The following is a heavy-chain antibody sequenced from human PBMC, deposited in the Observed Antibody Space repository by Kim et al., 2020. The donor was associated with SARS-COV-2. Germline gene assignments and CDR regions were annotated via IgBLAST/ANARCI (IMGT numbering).Heavy chain of an antibody. V-gene: IGHV4-34*01. CDR1: GGSFSGYY. J-gene: IGHJ4*02. CDR2: INHSGST. CDR3: ARGDRYFDY. Sequence: SETLSLTCVVYGGSFSGYYWSWIRQSPGKGLEWIGEINHSGSTNYNPSLKSRVTISVDTSKNQFSLKLSSVTAADTAVYYCARGDRYFDYWGQGTLVTVS.